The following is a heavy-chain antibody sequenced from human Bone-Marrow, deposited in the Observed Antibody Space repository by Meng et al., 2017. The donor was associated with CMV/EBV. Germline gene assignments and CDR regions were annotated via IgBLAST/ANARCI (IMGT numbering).Heavy chain of an antibody. Sequence: SVKVSCKASGGTFSSYAISWVRQAPGQGLEWMGGIIPIFGTANYAQKFQGRITITTDESTSTAYMELSSLRSEDTAVYYCARRPYCSSTSCQNYNYYGMDVWGQGTTVTVSS. CDR2: IIPIFGTA. V-gene: IGHV1-69*05. J-gene: IGHJ6*02. CDR3: ARRPYCSSTSCQNYNYYGMDV. CDR1: GGTFSSYA. D-gene: IGHD2-2*01.